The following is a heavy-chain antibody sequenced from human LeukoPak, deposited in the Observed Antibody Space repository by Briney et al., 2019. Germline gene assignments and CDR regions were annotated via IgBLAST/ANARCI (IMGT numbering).Heavy chain of an antibody. CDR1: GFTVSSNY. J-gene: IGHJ6*02. V-gene: IGHV3-53*04. D-gene: IGHD2-21*01. CDR3: ASDIPQSYYYYGMDV. CDR2: IYSGGST. Sequence: GGSQRLSCAASGFTVSSNYMSWVRQAPGKGLEWVSVIYSGGSTYYADSVKGRFPISRHNSKNTLYLQMNSLRAEDTAVYYCASDIPQSYYYYGMDVWGQGTTVTVSS.